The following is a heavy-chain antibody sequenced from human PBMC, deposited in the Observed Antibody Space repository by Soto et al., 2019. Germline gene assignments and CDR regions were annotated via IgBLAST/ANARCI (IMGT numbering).Heavy chain of an antibody. V-gene: IGHV3-33*01. Sequence: QVRLVESGGGVVQPGRSLRLSCAASGFTFSSYGMHWVRQAPGKGLEWVAVIWYDGSNKYYADSVKGRFTISRDNSKNTLYLQMNSLRAEDTAVYYCARAVSSAAGSWNWFDPWGQGTLVTVSS. CDR2: IWYDGSNK. CDR3: ARAVSSAAGSWNWFDP. D-gene: IGHD6-13*01. J-gene: IGHJ5*02. CDR1: GFTFSSYG.